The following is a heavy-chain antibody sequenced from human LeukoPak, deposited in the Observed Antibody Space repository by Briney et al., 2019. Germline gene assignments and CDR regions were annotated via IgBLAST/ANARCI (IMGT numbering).Heavy chain of an antibody. D-gene: IGHD3-22*01. Sequence: GGSLRLSCAASGFTFSSYSMNWVRQAPGKGLEWVAVISYDGSDKYYVDSVKGRFTISRDNSKNTLYLQMNSLRAEDTAVYFCAKDLGLAYYESYFDIWGQGTMVTVSS. V-gene: IGHV3-30*18. CDR1: GFTFSSYS. CDR2: ISYDGSDK. J-gene: IGHJ3*02. CDR3: AKDLGLAYYESYFDI.